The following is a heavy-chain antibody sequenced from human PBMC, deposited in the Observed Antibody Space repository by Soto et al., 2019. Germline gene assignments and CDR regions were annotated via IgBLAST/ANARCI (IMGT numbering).Heavy chain of an antibody. D-gene: IGHD3-22*01. CDR1: GGSFSGYY. CDR2: INHSGST. Sequence: PSETLSLTCAVSGGSFSGYYWSWIRQPPGKGLEWIGEINHSGSTNYNPSLKSRVTISVDTSKNQFSLKLSSVTAADTAVYYCARGMGYYDSSGYLDAFDIWGQGTMVT. J-gene: IGHJ3*02. CDR3: ARGMGYYDSSGYLDAFDI. V-gene: IGHV4-34*01.